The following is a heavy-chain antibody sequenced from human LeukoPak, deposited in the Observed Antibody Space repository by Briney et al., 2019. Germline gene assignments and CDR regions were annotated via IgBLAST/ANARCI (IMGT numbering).Heavy chain of an antibody. CDR3: ARGGYDLDY. J-gene: IGHJ4*02. CDR1: GYSFTDYY. CDR2: INPFSGGT. Sequence: PTASLQVSCKASGYSFTDYYIHWVRQAPGQGLEWMGWINPFSGGTKYAQKFQGWVTMTRDTSISTAYMELSRLTSDDTAVYYCARGGYDLDYWGQGTLVTVSS. V-gene: IGHV1-2*04. D-gene: IGHD3-22*01.